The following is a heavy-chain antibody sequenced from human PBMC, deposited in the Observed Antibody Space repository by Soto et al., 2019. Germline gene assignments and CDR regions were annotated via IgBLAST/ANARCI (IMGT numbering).Heavy chain of an antibody. CDR1: GFTFSSYW. CDR3: ARVGKWLRKHDALDI. D-gene: IGHD5-12*01. CDR2: IKQDGSEK. Sequence: EVQLVESGGGLVQPGGSLRLSCAASGFTFSSYWMSWVRQAPGKGLEWVANIKQDGSEKYYVDSVKGRFTISRDNAKNSLYLQMNSLRSEDTAVYYCARVGKWLRKHDALDIWGQGTMVTVSS. V-gene: IGHV3-7*01. J-gene: IGHJ3*02.